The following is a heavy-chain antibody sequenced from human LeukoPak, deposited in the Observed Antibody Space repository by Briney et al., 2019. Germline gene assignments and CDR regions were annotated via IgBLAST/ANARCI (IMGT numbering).Heavy chain of an antibody. J-gene: IGHJ4*02. D-gene: IGHD3-9*01. CDR3: ARENYDILTGYHPFDY. CDR2: IWYDGSNK. V-gene: IGHV3-33*01. CDR1: GFTFSSYG. Sequence: GGSLRLSCAASGFTFSSYGMHWVRQAPGKGLEWAAVIWYDGSNKYYADSVKGRFTISRDNSKNTLYLQMNSLRAEDTAVYYCARENYDILTGYHPFDYWGQGTLVTVSS.